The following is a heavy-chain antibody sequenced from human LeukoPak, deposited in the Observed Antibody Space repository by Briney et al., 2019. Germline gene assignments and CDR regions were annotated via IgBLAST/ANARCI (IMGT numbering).Heavy chain of an antibody. CDR3: VREGFYFFDF. J-gene: IGHJ4*01. CDR2: IKQDGSET. Sequence: GGSLRLSCAASGFTFTNNFMSWVRQVPGKGLEWVANIKQDGSETTYADSVRGRFTIFRDNAKDSVYLQMNSLRAEDSATYYCVREGFYFFDFWGQGTLVAVSS. CDR1: GFTFTNNF. V-gene: IGHV3-7*01.